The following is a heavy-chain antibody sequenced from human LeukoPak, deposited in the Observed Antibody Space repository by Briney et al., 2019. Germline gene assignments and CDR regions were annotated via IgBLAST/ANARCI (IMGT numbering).Heavy chain of an antibody. CDR2: IRFDGSNK. V-gene: IGHV3-30*02. CDR1: GFTFSSYG. D-gene: IGHD2/OR15-2a*01. J-gene: IGHJ6*03. Sequence: PGGSLRLSCAASGFTFSSYGMHWVRQAAGKGLEWVAFIRFDGSNKYYGDFVKGRFTISRDNSKNTLYLQMNSLRPEDTAIYYCAKEATSPTYYYYYYYMDDWGKGTTITVSS. CDR3: AKEATSPTYYYYYYYMDD.